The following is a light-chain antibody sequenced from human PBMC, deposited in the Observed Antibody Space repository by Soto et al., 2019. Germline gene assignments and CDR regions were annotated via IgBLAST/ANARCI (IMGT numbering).Light chain of an antibody. J-gene: IGKJ4*01. CDR2: DIS. CDR3: QQYNSWPLT. CDR1: QSVSSN. Sequence: ETVMTQSPATLSVSPGERATLSCRASQSVSSNLAWYQQKPGQPPRLLIYDISTRATGIPTRFSGSGSGTEFTLTLSSLQSEDFAVYYCQQYNSWPLTFGGGTKVQLK. V-gene: IGKV3D-15*01.